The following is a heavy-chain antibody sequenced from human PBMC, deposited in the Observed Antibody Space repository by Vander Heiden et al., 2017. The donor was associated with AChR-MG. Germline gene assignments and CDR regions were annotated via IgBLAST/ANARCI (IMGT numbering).Heavy chain of an antibody. D-gene: IGHD1-1*01. CDR3: ARPPVGSNWKWAQIDY. Sequence: EVQLVRSGAEVKTPGESLKISCKGSGYSFTNYWIGRVRQVPGKGLEWMGIVYPADSDTRYSPSCQGQVTISADKSSSTAFLKWSSVQASETAMYYCARPPVGSNWKWAQIDYWGQGTLVTVSS. V-gene: IGHV5-51*01. CDR1: GYSFTNYW. J-gene: IGHJ4*02. CDR2: VYPADSDT.